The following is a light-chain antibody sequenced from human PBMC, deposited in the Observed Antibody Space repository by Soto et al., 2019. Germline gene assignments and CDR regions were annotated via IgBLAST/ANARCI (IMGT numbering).Light chain of an antibody. Sequence: EVVVTQSPTPLSVPPGERATLSCRASEGVSSHLAWYQHKPGQAPRLLIYDASTRATGCPARFSGSGSGTEFTLTISSLQSEDCAVYYCQHYNNWLELTFGGGTKVDIK. J-gene: IGKJ4*01. CDR1: EGVSSH. CDR3: QHYNNWLELT. V-gene: IGKV3-15*01. CDR2: DAS.